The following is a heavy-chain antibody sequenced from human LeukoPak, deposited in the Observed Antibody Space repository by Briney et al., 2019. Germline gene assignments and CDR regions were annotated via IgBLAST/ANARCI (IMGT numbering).Heavy chain of an antibody. J-gene: IGHJ5*02. V-gene: IGHV4-34*01. CDR1: GGSFSDYS. CDR2: INPSGGT. D-gene: IGHD3-10*01. CDR3: ARGILLLWFGELSLGNWFDP. Sequence: PSETLSLTCGVYGGSFSDYSWSWIRQPPGKGLEWIGEINPSGGTNHNPSLMSRVSMSVDTSKNQISLRVSSVTAADTAVYYCARGILLLWFGELSLGNWFDPWGQGTLVTVSS.